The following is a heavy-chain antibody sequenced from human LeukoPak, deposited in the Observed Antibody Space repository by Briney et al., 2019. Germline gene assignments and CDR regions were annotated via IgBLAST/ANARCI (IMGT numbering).Heavy chain of an antibody. J-gene: IGHJ4*02. D-gene: IGHD6-19*01. CDR3: AKDTGAIPVAGRFDY. V-gene: IGHV3-23*01. CDR1: GFTFSSYA. Sequence: PGGSLRLSCAASGFTFSSYAMSWVRQAPGKGLEWVSAISGSGGGTFYADSVKGRFPISRDNSNNRLYLQMNSLRAEDTAVYYCAKDTGAIPVAGRFDYWGQGTLVTVSS. CDR2: ISGSGGGT.